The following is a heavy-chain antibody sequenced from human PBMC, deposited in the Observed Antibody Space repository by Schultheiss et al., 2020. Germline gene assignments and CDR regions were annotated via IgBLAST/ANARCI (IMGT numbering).Heavy chain of an antibody. CDR3: ARQDLLWFGEDYYYGMDV. CDR2: INHSGST. V-gene: IGHV4-34*01. Sequence: SETLTLSCAVYGGSFSGYYWSWIRQPPGKGLEWIGEINHSGSTNYNPSLKSRVTISVDTSKNQFSLKLSSVTAADTAVYYCARQDLLWFGEDYYYGMDVWGQGTTVTVSS. CDR1: GGSFSGYY. J-gene: IGHJ6*02. D-gene: IGHD3-10*01.